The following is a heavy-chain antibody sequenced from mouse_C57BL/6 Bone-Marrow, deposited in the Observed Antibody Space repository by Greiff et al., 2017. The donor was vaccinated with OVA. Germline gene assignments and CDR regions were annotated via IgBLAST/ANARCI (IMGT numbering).Heavy chain of an antibody. CDR3: ASRRWCAD. V-gene: IGHV5-4*03. CDR2: ISDGGSYT. CDR1: GFTFSSYA. Sequence: VKVEESGGGLVKPGGSLKLSCAASGFTFSSYAMSWVRQTPEKRLEWVATISDGGSYTYYPDNVKGRFTISRDNAKNNLFLQMSQLKSEDTAMYYCASRRWCADWGQGTLVTVSA. J-gene: IGHJ3*01.